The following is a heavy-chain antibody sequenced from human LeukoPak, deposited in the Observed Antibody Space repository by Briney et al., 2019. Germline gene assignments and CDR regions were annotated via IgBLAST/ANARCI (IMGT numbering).Heavy chain of an antibody. Sequence: GSLRLSCVASGLTISDSWMNWVRQAPGKGLEWVANIKQDGTEKNYVDSVKGRFSISRDNAKNSPYLQMNSLRAEDTAVYYCAREGFYSDSSGYYKKHDYWGQGTLVTVSS. V-gene: IGHV3-7*01. CDR1: GLTISDSW. J-gene: IGHJ4*02. D-gene: IGHD3-22*01. CDR2: IKQDGTEK. CDR3: AREGFYSDSSGYYKKHDY.